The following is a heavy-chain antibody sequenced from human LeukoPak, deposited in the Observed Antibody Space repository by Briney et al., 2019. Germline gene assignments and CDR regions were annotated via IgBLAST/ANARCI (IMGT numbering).Heavy chain of an antibody. Sequence: GESLKISCKGSGYSFTSYWIGWVRQMPGKGLEWMGIIYPGGSDTRYSPSFQGQVTISANKSISTAYLQWSSLKASDTAMYYCARQHGYSYGYGFAFDIWGQGTMVTVSS. J-gene: IGHJ3*02. D-gene: IGHD5-18*01. CDR3: ARQHGYSYGYGFAFDI. CDR2: IYPGGSDT. V-gene: IGHV5-51*01. CDR1: GYSFTSYW.